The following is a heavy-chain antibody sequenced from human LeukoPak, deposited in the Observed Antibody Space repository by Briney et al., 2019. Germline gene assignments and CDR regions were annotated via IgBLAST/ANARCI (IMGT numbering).Heavy chain of an antibody. Sequence: GRSLRLSCAASGFTFSSYAMHWVRQAPGKGLEWVAVISYDGSNKYYADSVRGRFTISRDNSKNTLYLQMNSLRSDDTAVYYCAREWLRSDDYWGQGTLVTVSS. V-gene: IGHV3-30-3*01. D-gene: IGHD5-12*01. CDR1: GFTFSSYA. CDR3: AREWLRSDDY. J-gene: IGHJ4*02. CDR2: ISYDGSNK.